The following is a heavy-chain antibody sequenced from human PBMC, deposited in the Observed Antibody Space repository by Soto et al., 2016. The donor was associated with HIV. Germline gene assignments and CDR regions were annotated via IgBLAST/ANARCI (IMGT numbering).Heavy chain of an antibody. CDR2: ISGSVST. CDR1: GFTFSSYA. Sequence: EVQLLESGGGLVQPGGSLRLSCAASGFTFSSYAMSWVRQAPGKGLEWVSGISGSVSTYYADSIKGRFTISRDNSKNTLYLQMNGLTAEDTALYYCAKDLQYYYDSTAPFDYWGQGTLVTVSS. J-gene: IGHJ4*02. D-gene: IGHD3-22*01. V-gene: IGHV3-23*01. CDR3: AKDLQYYYDSTAPFDY.